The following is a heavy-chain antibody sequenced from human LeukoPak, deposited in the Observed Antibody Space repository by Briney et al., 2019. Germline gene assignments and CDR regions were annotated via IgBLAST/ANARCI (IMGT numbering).Heavy chain of an antibody. Sequence: PGGSLRLSCAASGFIFSSYWMSWARQAPGKGLEWVANIKQDGGEKYYVDSVKGRFTISRDNDKNSLFLQTTSLRAEDTAVYYCARVGGRYSPLGYWGQGTLVTVSS. CDR1: GFIFSSYW. CDR3: ARVGGRYSPLGY. V-gene: IGHV3-7*01. CDR2: IKQDGGEK. D-gene: IGHD3-16*02. J-gene: IGHJ4*02.